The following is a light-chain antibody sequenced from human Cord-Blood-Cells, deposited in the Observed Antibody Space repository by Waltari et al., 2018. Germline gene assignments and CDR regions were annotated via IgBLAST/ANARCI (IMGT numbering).Light chain of an antibody. V-gene: IGLV2-14*01. CDR3: SSYTSSSSYV. CDR1: SSAVGGYNC. Sequence: QSALTQPASVSGTPGQSLTIPCTGTSSAVGGYNCVSWYQQHPGNAPKLMIYDVSNRPSGVSNRFSGSKSGNTASLTISGPQAEDEADYYCSSYTSSSSYVFGTGTKVTVL. J-gene: IGLJ1*01. CDR2: DVS.